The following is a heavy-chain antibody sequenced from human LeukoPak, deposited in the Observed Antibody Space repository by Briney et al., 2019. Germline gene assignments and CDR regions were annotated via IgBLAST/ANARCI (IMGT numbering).Heavy chain of an antibody. CDR2: ISAYNGNT. Sequence: GASVKVSCKASGYTSTSYGISWVRQAPGQGLEWMGWISAYNGNTNYAQKLQGRVTMTTDTSTSTAYMELRSLRSDDTAVYYCARVGATSWYYYYYYMDVWGKGTTVTVSS. V-gene: IGHV1-18*01. CDR1: GYTSTSYG. J-gene: IGHJ6*03. D-gene: IGHD1-26*01. CDR3: ARVGATSWYYYYYYMDV.